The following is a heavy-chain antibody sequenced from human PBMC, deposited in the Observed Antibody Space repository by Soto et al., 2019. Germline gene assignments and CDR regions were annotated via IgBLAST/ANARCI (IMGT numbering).Heavy chain of an antibody. D-gene: IGHD3-10*01. CDR2: IYYSGST. CDR3: ARGTMVRGVTDDYYFDY. V-gene: IGHV4-39*01. CDR1: GGSISSSSYY. J-gene: IGHJ4*02. Sequence: SETLSLTCTVSGGSISSSSYYWGWIRQPPGKGLEWIGSIYYSGSTYYNPSLKSRVTISVDTSKNQFSLKLSSVTAADTAVYYCARGTMVRGVTDDYYFDYWGQGTLVTVSS.